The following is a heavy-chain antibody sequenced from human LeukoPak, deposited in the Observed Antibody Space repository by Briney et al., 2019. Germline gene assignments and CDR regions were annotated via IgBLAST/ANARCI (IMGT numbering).Heavy chain of an antibody. CDR1: GFTFSNYA. D-gene: IGHD3-10*01. V-gene: IGHV3-23*01. J-gene: IGHJ4*02. CDR3: AKDRLWFGELSAIFDY. Sequence: GGSLRLSCAASGFTFSNYAMSWVRQAPGKGLEWVSGISGSGGSTYYADSVKGRFTISRDNSKNTLYLQMNSLRAEDTAVYYCAKDRLWFGELSAIFDYWGQGTLVTVSS. CDR2: ISGSGGST.